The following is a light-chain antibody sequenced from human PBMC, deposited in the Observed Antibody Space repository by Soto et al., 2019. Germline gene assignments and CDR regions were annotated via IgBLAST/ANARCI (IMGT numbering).Light chain of an antibody. J-gene: IGKJ5*01. V-gene: IGKV3-11*01. Sequence: EILMTQSPATLSVSPGERVTLSCRASQSVSNNLVWYQQKPGQAPRLLMYGSSIRATGIPARFSGSGSGTDFTLTISSLEPEDFAIYYCQQRSNWPITFGQGTRLEI. CDR1: QSVSNN. CDR3: QQRSNWPIT. CDR2: GSS.